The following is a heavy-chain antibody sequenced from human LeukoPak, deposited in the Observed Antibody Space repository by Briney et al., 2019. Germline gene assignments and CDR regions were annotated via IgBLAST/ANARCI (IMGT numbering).Heavy chain of an antibody. V-gene: IGHV1-2*02. CDR3: AREGSRVGAPKPPSDY. CDR1: GYTFTGYY. J-gene: IGHJ4*02. Sequence: ASMKVSCKASGYTFTGYYIHWLRQAPGQGLEWMGFINPNSGGTNYAQKFQGRVTMTRDTSISTAYMELSSLTSDDTAVYYCAREGSRVGAPKPPSDYWGQGTLVTVSS. CDR2: INPNSGGT. D-gene: IGHD1-26*01.